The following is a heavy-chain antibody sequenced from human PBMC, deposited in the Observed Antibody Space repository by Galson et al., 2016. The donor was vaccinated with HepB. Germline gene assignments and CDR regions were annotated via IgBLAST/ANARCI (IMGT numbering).Heavy chain of an antibody. CDR2: ISTSSRTM. J-gene: IGHJ2*01. V-gene: IGHV3-48*01. Sequence: SLRLSCAASGFTFTTYSMNWVRQAPGKGLEWISYISTSSRTMYYADSVKGRFTVSRDNAENSLYLQMHSLRAEDTAFYYCARVSLVSNSRHWHFVLWGRGTFVTVSS. CDR1: GFTFTTYS. CDR3: ARVSLVSNSRHWHFVL. D-gene: IGHD3-9*01.